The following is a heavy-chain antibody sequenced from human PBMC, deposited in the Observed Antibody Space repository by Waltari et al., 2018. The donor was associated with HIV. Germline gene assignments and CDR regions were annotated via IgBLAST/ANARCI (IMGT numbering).Heavy chain of an antibody. D-gene: IGHD6-13*01. J-gene: IGHJ4*02. Sequence: QVQLQESGPGLVKPSETLSLTCAVSDYFISSGYYWGWIRQPPGKGLDWIGNVYHTGGGYYNPSLKSRLTISVDTSKNQFSLKLRSVTAADTAVYYCVRRAAAAPYFDNWGQGTLVTVSS. CDR3: VRRAAAAPYFDN. V-gene: IGHV4-38-2*01. CDR1: DYFISSGYY. CDR2: VYHTGGG.